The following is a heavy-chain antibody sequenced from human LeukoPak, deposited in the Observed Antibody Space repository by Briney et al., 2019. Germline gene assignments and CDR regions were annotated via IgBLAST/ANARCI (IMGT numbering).Heavy chain of an antibody. J-gene: IGHJ4*02. CDR2: ISYDGSNK. D-gene: IGHD6-19*01. Sequence: GRSLRLSCAASGFTFSSYGMHWVRQAPGKGLEWVAVISYDGSNKYYTDSVKGRFTISRDNSKNTVYLQMNTLRGEDTAVYYCARDNGSGWSYFDYWGQGTLVTVSS. CDR3: ARDNGSGWSYFDY. V-gene: IGHV3-30*19. CDR1: GFTFSSYG.